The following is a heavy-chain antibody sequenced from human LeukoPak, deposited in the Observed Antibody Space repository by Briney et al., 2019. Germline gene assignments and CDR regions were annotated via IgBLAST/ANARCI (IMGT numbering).Heavy chain of an antibody. CDR2: IYTSGST. V-gene: IGHV4-61*02. J-gene: IGHJ5*02. D-gene: IGHD2-21*02. CDR3: ARHEAFGVVTATWFDP. Sequence: PSETLSLTCTVSGGSISSGSYYWSWIRQPAGKGLEWIGRIYTSGSTNYNPSLKSRVTISVDTSKNQFSLKLSSVTAADTAVYYCARHEAFGVVTATWFDPWGQGTLVTVSS. CDR1: GGSISSGSYY.